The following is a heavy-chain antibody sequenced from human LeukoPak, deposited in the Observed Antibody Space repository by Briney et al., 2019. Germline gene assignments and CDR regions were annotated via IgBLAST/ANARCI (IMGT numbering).Heavy chain of an antibody. Sequence: PGGSLRLSCAASGFTFSSYGMHWVRQAPGKGLDWVAVISYDGSNKYYADSVKGRFTISRDNSKNTLFLQMNSLRAEDTAVYYCAKGSNRGVATIDYWGQGTLVTASS. D-gene: IGHD5-12*01. V-gene: IGHV3-30*18. CDR1: GFTFSSYG. CDR3: AKGSNRGVATIDY. CDR2: ISYDGSNK. J-gene: IGHJ4*02.